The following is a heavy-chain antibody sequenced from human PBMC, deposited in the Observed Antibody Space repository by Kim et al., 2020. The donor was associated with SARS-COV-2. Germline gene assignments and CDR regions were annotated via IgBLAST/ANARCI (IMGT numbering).Heavy chain of an antibody. CDR2: IWNDGSHQ. CDR1: GFTFNNYG. D-gene: IGHD2-2*01. V-gene: IGHV3-33*01. CDR3: ARSPLRSTSTTSYYMDV. Sequence: EGSLRLSCATSGFTFNNYGMHWVRQAPGKGLEWVAAIWNDGSHQYYADSVKGRFTISRDNSRNTLWLQMNSLIADDTAVYFCARSPLRSTSTTSYYMDVWGKGTTVTVSS. J-gene: IGHJ6*03.